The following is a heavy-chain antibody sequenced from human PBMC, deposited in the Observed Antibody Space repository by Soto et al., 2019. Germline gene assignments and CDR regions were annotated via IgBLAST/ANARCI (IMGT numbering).Heavy chain of an antibody. D-gene: IGHD3-22*01. CDR1: GYSFACYW. CDR2: IDPSDSQT. Sequence: GESLKISCNGSGYSFACYWITWVRQKPWKGLEWMGRIDPSDSQTYYSPSFRGHVTISVTKSITTVFLQWSSLRASDTAMYYRARQIYDSDTGPNFQYYFDSWGQGTPVTVSS. J-gene: IGHJ4*02. V-gene: IGHV5-10-1*01. CDR3: ARQIYDSDTGPNFQYYFDS.